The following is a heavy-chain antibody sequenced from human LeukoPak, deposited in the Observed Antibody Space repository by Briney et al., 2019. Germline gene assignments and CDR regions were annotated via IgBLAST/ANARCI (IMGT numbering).Heavy chain of an antibody. D-gene: IGHD3-22*01. CDR3: ARVKPNYYDSSAYGTFDI. CDR1: GYTFTSYY. CDR2: INPSGGST. J-gene: IGHJ3*02. Sequence: ASVKVSCKASGYTFTSYYMYWVRQAPGQGLEWMGRINPSGGSTSYAQKFQGRVTMTRDTSTSTVYMELSSLRSEDTAVYYCARVKPNYYDSSAYGTFDIWGQGTMVTVSS. V-gene: IGHV1-46*01.